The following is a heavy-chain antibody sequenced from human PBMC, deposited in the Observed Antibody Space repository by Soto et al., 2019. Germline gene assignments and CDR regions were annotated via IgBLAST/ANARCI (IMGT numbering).Heavy chain of an antibody. D-gene: IGHD3-9*01. J-gene: IGHJ3*02. CDR2: ISGSGGST. CDR3: AKALTYYDILTGSLPDAFDI. Sequence: GGSLRLSCAASGFTFSSYAMSWVRQAPGKGLEWVSAISGSGGSTYYADSVKGRFTISRDNSKNTLYLQMNSLRAEDTAVYYCAKALTYYDILTGSLPDAFDIWGQGTMVTVSS. CDR1: GFTFSSYA. V-gene: IGHV3-23*01.